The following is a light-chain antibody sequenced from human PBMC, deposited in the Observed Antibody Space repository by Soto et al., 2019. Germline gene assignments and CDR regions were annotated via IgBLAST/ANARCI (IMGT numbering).Light chain of an antibody. CDR1: QTISRS. J-gene: IGKJ2*01. CDR2: AAS. Sequence: DIQMTQSPSSLSASVGDRVTITCRASQTISRSLNWYKQKPGKAPDLLIYAASNLQSGVPSRFSGSGSGSDFTLTISSLQPEDFATYYCQQSYSSPQMYTFGQGTRLEIK. V-gene: IGKV1-39*01. CDR3: QQSYSSPQMYT.